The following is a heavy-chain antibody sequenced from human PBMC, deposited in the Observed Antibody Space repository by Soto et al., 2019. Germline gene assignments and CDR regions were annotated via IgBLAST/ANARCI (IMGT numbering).Heavy chain of an antibody. CDR2: INHSGST. CDR1: GGSFSVYY. V-gene: IGHV4-34*01. Sequence: SETLSLTCAVYGGSFSVYYWSWIRHPPGKGLEWIGEINHSGSTNYNPSLKSRVTISVDTSKNQFSLKLSSVTAADTAVYYCARGHRQYDFWSGHMGDWFDPWGQGTLVTAPQ. J-gene: IGHJ5*02. CDR3: ARGHRQYDFWSGHMGDWFDP. D-gene: IGHD3-3*01.